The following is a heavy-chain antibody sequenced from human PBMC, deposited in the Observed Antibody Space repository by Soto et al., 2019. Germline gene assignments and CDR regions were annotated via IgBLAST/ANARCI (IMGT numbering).Heavy chain of an antibody. CDR3: ARGRKGYSSTWYVD. Sequence: QVQLQQWGAGLLKPSETLSLTCAFSGGSFSDYYWVLIRQPPGKGLEWIGEISHSGGTNFNPSRTSRVTISIDASKNHGSLKLNSVTAADTAVYYCARGRKGYSSTWYVDWGQGTLVTVSS. J-gene: IGHJ4*02. CDR1: GGSFSDYY. V-gene: IGHV4-34*02. D-gene: IGHD6-13*01. CDR2: ISHSGGT.